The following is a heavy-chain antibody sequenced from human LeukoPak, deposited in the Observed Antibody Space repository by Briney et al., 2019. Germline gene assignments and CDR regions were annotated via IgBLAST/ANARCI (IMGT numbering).Heavy chain of an antibody. V-gene: IGHV4-34*01. CDR1: GGSFSGYY. Sequence: SETLSLTCAVYGGSFSGYYWSWIRQPPGKGLEWIGEINHSGSTNYNPSLKSRVTMSVDTSKNQFSLKLSSVTAADTAVYYCARGRLAATAWFDPWGQGTLVTVSS. J-gene: IGHJ5*02. D-gene: IGHD6-25*01. CDR3: ARGRLAATAWFDP. CDR2: INHSGST.